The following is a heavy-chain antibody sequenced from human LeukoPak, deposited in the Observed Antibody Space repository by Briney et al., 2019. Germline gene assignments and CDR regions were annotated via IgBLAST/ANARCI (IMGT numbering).Heavy chain of an antibody. D-gene: IGHD3-22*01. CDR3: ARTDSSGYYYWFDP. J-gene: IGHJ5*02. Sequence: SETLSLTCTVSSGSISSLSYYWGWIRQPPGKGLEWIGYIYYSGSTNYNPSLKSRVTISVDTSKNQFSLKLSSVTAADTAVYYCARTDSSGYYYWFDPWGQGTLVTVSS. V-gene: IGHV4-61*01. CDR2: IYYSGST. CDR1: SGSISSLSYY.